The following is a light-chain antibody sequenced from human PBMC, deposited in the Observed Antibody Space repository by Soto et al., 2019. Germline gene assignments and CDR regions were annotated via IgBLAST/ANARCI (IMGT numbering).Light chain of an antibody. V-gene: IGKV1-13*02. J-gene: IGKJ2*01. Sequence: AIQLTQSPSSLSASVGDRVTFTCRASQGISSALACYQQNPGKAPKLLIYDASSLESGVPSRFSGSGSGTDFTLTISSLQPEDFATYYCQQFNSYPHGYTFGQGTKLEIK. CDR1: QGISSA. CDR2: DAS. CDR3: QQFNSYPHGYT.